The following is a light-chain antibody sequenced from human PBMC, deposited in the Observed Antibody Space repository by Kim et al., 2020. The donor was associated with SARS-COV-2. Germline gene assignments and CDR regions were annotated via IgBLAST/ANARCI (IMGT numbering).Light chain of an antibody. Sequence: QSALTQPASESGSPGQSITISCTGTSSDVGGYNYVSWYQQHPGKAPKLMIYDVSKRPSGVANRFSGSKSGNTASLTISGLQAEDEADYYCSSYTSSSTRVFGGGTKL. J-gene: IGLJ3*02. CDR3: SSYTSSSTRV. V-gene: IGLV2-14*01. CDR2: DVS. CDR1: SSDVGGYNY.